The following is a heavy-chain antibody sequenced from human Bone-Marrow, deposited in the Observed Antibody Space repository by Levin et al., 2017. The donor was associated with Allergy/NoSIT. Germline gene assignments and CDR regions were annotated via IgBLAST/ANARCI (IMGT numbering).Heavy chain of an antibody. CDR2: VNPNSGAF. CDR1: GYRFTGYY. CDR3: ARVRYGGNYPSDF. J-gene: IGHJ4*02. Sequence: ASVKVSCKTSGYRFTGYYIHWVRQAPGQGLEPMGWVNPNSGAFNYAQKFQGRVAMTRNTSISTAYMELSGLTSDDTATYFCARVRYGGNYPSDFWGQGTLVIVSS. V-gene: IGHV1-2*02. D-gene: IGHD4-23*01.